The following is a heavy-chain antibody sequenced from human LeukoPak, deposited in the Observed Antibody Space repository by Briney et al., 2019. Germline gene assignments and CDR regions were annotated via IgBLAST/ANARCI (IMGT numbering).Heavy chain of an antibody. CDR3: ARVEYDFWSGHYHYYMDA. Sequence: PSETLSLTCTVSGGSISSYYWSWIRQPPGKGLEWIGYIYYSGSTNYNPSLKSRATISVDTSKNQFSLKLSSVTAADTAVYYCARVEYDFWSGHYHYYMDAWGKGTTVTVSS. J-gene: IGHJ6*03. CDR1: GGSISSYY. CDR2: IYYSGST. D-gene: IGHD3-3*01. V-gene: IGHV4-59*01.